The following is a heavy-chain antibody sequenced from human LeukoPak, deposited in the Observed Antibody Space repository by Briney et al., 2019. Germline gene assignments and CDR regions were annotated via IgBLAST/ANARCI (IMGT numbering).Heavy chain of an antibody. J-gene: IGHJ1*01. D-gene: IGHD6-19*01. CDR2: INSDGSTT. CDR3: AKDRGSSGWFPEYFQH. Sequence: PGGSLRLSCGASGFTFSSYWMHWVRQAPGKGLVWISRINSDGSTTSYADSVKGRFTISRDNSKNTLYLQMNSLRAEDTAVYYCAKDRGSSGWFPEYFQHWGQGTLVTVSS. V-gene: IGHV3-74*01. CDR1: GFTFSSYW.